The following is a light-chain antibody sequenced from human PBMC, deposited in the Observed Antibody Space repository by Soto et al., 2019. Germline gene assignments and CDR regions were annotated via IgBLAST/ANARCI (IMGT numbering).Light chain of an antibody. V-gene: IGLV1-47*01. CDR2: RNN. J-gene: IGLJ1*01. CDR3: AAWDYTLSVYV. Sequence: QSVLTQPPSASGTPGQRVTISCSGSSSNIGSNYVYWYQQLPGTAPKLLIYRNNQRPSGVPDRFSGSKSGTSASLAISGLRSEDFSDYYCAAWDYTLSVYVFGTGTEVTVL. CDR1: SSNIGSNY.